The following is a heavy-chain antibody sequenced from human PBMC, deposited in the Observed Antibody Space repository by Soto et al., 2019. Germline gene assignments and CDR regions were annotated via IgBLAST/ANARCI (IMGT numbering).Heavy chain of an antibody. D-gene: IGHD3-22*01. CDR3: ARGYYYDSSGYYHFDY. CDR1: GFTFSSYA. Sequence: QVQLVESGGGVVQPGRSLRLSCPAPGFTFSSYAMHGVRQAPGKGLEWVAVISYDGSNKYYADSVKGRFTISRDNSKNTLYLQMNSLRAEDTAVYYCARGYYYDSSGYYHFDYWGQGTLVTVSS. J-gene: IGHJ4*02. V-gene: IGHV3-30-3*01. CDR2: ISYDGSNK.